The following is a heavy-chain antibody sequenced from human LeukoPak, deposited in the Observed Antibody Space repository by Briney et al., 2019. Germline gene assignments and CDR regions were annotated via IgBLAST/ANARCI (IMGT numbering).Heavy chain of an antibody. V-gene: IGHV3-30*18. CDR3: AKVPLSQWLAAGFDY. D-gene: IGHD6-19*01. J-gene: IGHJ4*02. CDR2: ISYDGSNK. CDR1: GFTFSSYG. Sequence: GGSLRLSCAASGFTFSSYGMHWVRQAPGKGLEWVAVISYDGSNKYYADSVKGRFTISRDNSKNTLYLQMNSLRAEDTAVYYCAKVPLSQWLAAGFDYWGQGTLVTVSS.